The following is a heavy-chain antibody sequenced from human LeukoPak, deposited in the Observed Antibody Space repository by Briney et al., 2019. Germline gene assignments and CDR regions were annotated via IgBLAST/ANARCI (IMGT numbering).Heavy chain of an antibody. Sequence: SETLSLTCTVSGGSVSSGSYYWSWIRQPPGKGLEWIGYIYYSGSTNYNPSLKSRVTISVDTSKNQFSLKLSSVTAADTAVYYCARSGIGYFDYWGQGTLVTVSS. D-gene: IGHD2-15*01. CDR1: GGSVSSGSYY. J-gene: IGHJ4*02. V-gene: IGHV4-61*01. CDR3: ARSGIGYFDY. CDR2: IYYSGST.